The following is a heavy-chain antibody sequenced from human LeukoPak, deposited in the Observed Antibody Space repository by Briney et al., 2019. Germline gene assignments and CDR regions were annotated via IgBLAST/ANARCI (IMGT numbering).Heavy chain of an antibody. V-gene: IGHV3-48*03. CDR1: GFTFSSYE. CDR3: VRLGSGWSMDY. CDR2: ISSSGSTI. Sequence: GGSLRLSCAASGFTFSSYEMNWVRQAPGKGLEWVSYISSSGSTIYYADSVKGRFTISRDNAKNSLYLQMNSLRGDDTAVYYCVRLGSGWSMDYWGQGTLVTVSS. D-gene: IGHD6-19*01. J-gene: IGHJ4*02.